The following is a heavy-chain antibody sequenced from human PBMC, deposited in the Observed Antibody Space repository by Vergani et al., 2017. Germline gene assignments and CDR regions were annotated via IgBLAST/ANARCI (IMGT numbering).Heavy chain of an antibody. J-gene: IGHJ6*04. D-gene: IGHD3-22*01. V-gene: IGHV4-30-4*01. CDR2: IYYSGST. CDR1: GGSISSGDYY. CDR3: ARDFPSTYYYDSRDV. Sequence: QVQLQESGPGLVKPSQTLSLTCTVSGGSISSGDYYWSWIRQPPGKGLEWIGYIYYSGSTYYNPSLKGRVTISVDTSKNQFSLKLSSVTAADTAVYYCARDFPSTYYYDSRDVWGKGTTVTVSS.